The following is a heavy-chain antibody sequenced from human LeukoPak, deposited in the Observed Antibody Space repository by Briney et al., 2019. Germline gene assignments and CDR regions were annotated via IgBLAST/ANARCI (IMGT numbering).Heavy chain of an antibody. CDR2: IYYTGST. V-gene: IGHV4-39*07. CDR1: GGSISSTDYY. D-gene: IGHD3-10*01. Sequence: SETLSLTCAVSGGSISSTDYYWGWIRQPPGKGLEWIGSIYYTGSTFYNPSLKSRVTISADTSKNQLSLKLSSVTAADTAVYYCAREGRLITMVRGVIQYWGQGTLVTVSS. J-gene: IGHJ4*02. CDR3: AREGRLITMVRGVIQY.